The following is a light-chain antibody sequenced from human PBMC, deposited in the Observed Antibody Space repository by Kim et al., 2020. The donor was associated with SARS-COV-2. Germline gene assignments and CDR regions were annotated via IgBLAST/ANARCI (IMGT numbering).Light chain of an antibody. CDR2: GDN. CDR1: NNDVGSHDL. J-gene: IGLJ3*02. V-gene: IGLV2-23*01. Sequence: GQPITITCSGTNNDVGSHDLVSWYQHHPGTAPKLVIYGDNQRPSGVSSRFSGSKSGNTASLTISGLQPEDEADYYCCSYANGGTWVFGGGTKLTVL. CDR3: CSYANGGTWV.